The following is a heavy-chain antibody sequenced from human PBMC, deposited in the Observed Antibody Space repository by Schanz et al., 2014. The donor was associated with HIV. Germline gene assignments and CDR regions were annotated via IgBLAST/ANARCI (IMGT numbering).Heavy chain of an antibody. CDR3: AKSRGDSWPYGMDV. D-gene: IGHD4-17*01. CDR1: GFTFSSYG. V-gene: IGHV3-33*06. Sequence: QVQLVESGGGVVQPGRSLRLSCAASGFTFSSYGIHWVRQAPGKGLEWVAVIWYDGSNKYYADSVKGRFTISRDNSKNTLYLQMNSLRAEDTAVYYCAKSRGDSWPYGMDVWGQGTTVTVSS. CDR2: IWYDGSNK. J-gene: IGHJ6*02.